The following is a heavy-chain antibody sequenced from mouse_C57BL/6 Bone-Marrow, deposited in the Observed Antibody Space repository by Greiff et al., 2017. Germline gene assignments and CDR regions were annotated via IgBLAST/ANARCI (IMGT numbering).Heavy chain of an antibody. CDR3: ARDPPSYYYGCSWFAY. Sequence: EVQGVESGGGLVKPGGSLKLSCAASGFTFSSYAMSWVRQTPEKRLEWVATISDGGSYTYYPDNVKGRFTISRDNANHNLYLQMSQLKSEDTAMYYCARDPPSYYYGCSWFAYWGQGTLVTVSA. J-gene: IGHJ3*01. CDR1: GFTFSSYA. D-gene: IGHD1-1*01. CDR2: ISDGGSYT. V-gene: IGHV5-4*01.